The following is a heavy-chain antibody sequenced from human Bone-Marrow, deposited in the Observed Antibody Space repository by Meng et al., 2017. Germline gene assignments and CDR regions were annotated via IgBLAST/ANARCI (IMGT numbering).Heavy chain of an antibody. CDR1: GYTFTGYY. V-gene: IGHV1-2*06. D-gene: IGHD3-22*01. Sequence: QVERVESGAGVKKPRASLKVACKASGYTFTGYYMQWVRQAPGQGLEWMGRINPNSSGTNYAQKFQGRVTMTRDTSISTAYMELSRLRSDDTAVYYCARGDLGGYYDYWGQGTLVTVSS. CDR2: INPNSSGT. CDR3: ARGDLGGYYDY. J-gene: IGHJ4*02.